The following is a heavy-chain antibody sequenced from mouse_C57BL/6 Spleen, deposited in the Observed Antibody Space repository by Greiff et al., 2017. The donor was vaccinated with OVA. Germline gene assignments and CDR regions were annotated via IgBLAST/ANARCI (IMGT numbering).Heavy chain of an antibody. CDR2: ISYDGSN. Sequence: EVKLMESGPGLVKPSQSLSLTCSVTGYSITSGYYWNWIRQFPGNKLEWMGYISYDGSNNYNPSLKNRISITRDTSKNQFFLKLKSVTTEDTATYYCASESYYFDYWGQGTTLTVSS. J-gene: IGHJ2*01. CDR1: GYSITSGYY. V-gene: IGHV3-6*01. CDR3: ASESYYFDY.